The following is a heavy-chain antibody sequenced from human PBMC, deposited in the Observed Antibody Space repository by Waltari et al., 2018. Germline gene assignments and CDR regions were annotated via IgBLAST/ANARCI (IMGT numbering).Heavy chain of an antibody. CDR2: INYSGST. D-gene: IGHD3-3*01. CDR1: GGSSSAFY. J-gene: IGHJ5*02. V-gene: IGHV4-34*01. CDR3: ARVGRWRAVIFGVVPGWFDP. Sequence: QVHLQQSGAGLLRPSQTLSLTCTVYGGSSSAFYWSWIRQAPGKGLEWLGEINYSGSTNYNPSLKSRVTMSIYTSKNQFSLQLTSVTAADTAVYYCARVGRWRAVIFGVVPGWFDPWGQGTLVTVSS.